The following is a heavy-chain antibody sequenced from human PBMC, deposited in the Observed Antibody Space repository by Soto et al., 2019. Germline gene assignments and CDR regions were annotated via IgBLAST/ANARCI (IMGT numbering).Heavy chain of an antibody. CDR3: ARGSGYNGDY. D-gene: IGHD5-12*01. V-gene: IGHV1-3*01. J-gene: IGHJ4*02. Sequence: QVQLVQSGAEVKKPGASVKVSCKASGYTFTSYAMHWVRQAPGQRLEWMGWINAGNGNTKYSQKFQGRVTITRDTSASTDYMELSSLRSEDTAVYYCARGSGYNGDYWGQGTLVTVSS. CDR1: GYTFTSYA. CDR2: INAGNGNT.